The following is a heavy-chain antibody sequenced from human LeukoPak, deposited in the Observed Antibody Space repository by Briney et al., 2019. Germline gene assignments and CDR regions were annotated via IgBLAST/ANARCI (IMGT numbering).Heavy chain of an antibody. V-gene: IGHV3-73*01. D-gene: IGHD2-21*02. CDR3: TRRSSRGRCGGDCYSDY. CDR1: GFTFSGSA. Sequence: GGSLKLSCAASGFTFSGSAMHWVRQASGKGLEWVGRIRSKANSYATAYAASVKGRFTISRDDSKNTAYLQMNGLKTEDTAVYYCTRRSSRGRCGGDCYSDYWGQGTLVTVSS. J-gene: IGHJ4*02. CDR2: IRSKANSYAT.